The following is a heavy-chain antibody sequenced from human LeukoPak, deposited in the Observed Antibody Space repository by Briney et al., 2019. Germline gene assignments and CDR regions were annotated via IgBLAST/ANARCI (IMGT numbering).Heavy chain of an antibody. Sequence: GGSLRLSCAASGFTFSNAWMSWVRQAPGKGLEWVSGINWNGGSTGYADSVKGRFTISRDNAKNSLYLQMNSLRAEDTALYHCARETSSWYGNWFDPWGQGTLVTVSS. J-gene: IGHJ5*02. V-gene: IGHV3-20*01. CDR1: GFTFSNAW. CDR2: INWNGGST. CDR3: ARETSSWYGNWFDP. D-gene: IGHD6-13*01.